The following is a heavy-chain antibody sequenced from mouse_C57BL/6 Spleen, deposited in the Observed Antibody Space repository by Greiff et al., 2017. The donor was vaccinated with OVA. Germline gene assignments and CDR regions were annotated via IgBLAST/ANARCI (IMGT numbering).Heavy chain of an antibody. CDR1: GFTFSDYG. Sequence: EVKLMESGGGLVKPGGSLKLSCAASGFTFSDYGMHWVRQAPEKGLEWVAYISSGSSTIYYADTVKGRFTISRDNAKNTLFLQMTSLRSEDTAMYYCARPYYYGSSPYYFDYWGQGTTLTVSS. J-gene: IGHJ2*01. D-gene: IGHD1-1*01. CDR3: ARPYYYGSSPYYFDY. V-gene: IGHV5-17*01. CDR2: ISSGSSTI.